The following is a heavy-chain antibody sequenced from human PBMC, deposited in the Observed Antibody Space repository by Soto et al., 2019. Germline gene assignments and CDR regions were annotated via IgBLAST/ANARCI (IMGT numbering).Heavy chain of an antibody. CDR1: GYSFTSYW. Sequence: ESLKISCKGSGYSFTSYWISWVRQMPGKGLEWMGRIDPSDSYTNYSPSFQGHVTISADKSISTAYLQWSSLKASDTAMYYCARHGGAYYYDSSGYFLDYWGQGTLVTVSS. CDR2: IDPSDSYT. CDR3: ARHGGAYYYDSSGYFLDY. J-gene: IGHJ4*02. D-gene: IGHD3-22*01. V-gene: IGHV5-10-1*01.